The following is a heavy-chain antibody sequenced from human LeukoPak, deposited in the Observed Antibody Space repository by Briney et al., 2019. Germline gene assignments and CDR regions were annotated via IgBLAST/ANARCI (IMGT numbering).Heavy chain of an antibody. Sequence: GGSLRLSCAASGFTFSNYWMNWVRQAPGKGLEWVSVIYSGGSTYYADSVKGRFTISRDNSKNTLYLQMNSLRAEDTAVYYCARVDYGDYGFDYWGQGTLVTVSS. CDR2: IYSGGST. CDR1: GFTFSNYW. J-gene: IGHJ4*02. CDR3: ARVDYGDYGFDY. D-gene: IGHD4-17*01. V-gene: IGHV3-66*01.